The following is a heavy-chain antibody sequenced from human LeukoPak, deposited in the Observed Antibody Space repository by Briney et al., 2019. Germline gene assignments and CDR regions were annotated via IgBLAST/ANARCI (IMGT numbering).Heavy chain of an antibody. CDR2: IIPILGIA. Sequence: SVKVSCKASGGTFSSYAISWVRQAPGQGLEWMGRIIPILGIANYAQKFQGRVTITADKSTSTAYMELSSLRSEDTAVYYCARGVAVVGAAYYYYGMDVWGQGTTVTVSS. J-gene: IGHJ6*02. CDR3: ARGVAVVGAAYYYYGMDV. CDR1: GGTFSSYA. V-gene: IGHV1-69*04. D-gene: IGHD1-26*01.